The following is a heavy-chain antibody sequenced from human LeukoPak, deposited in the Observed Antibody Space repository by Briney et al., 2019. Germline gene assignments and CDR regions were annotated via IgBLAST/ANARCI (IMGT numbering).Heavy chain of an antibody. CDR2: IWYDGSNE. V-gene: IGHV3-33*01. D-gene: IGHD4-17*01. CDR3: ARASSLRTATIDY. J-gene: IGHJ4*02. CDR1: RFSFSSYG. Sequence: GGSLKLSCAASRFSFSSYGMHWVRQAPGKGLEWVAVIWYDGSNEYYADSVKGRFTVSRDNSKNTLYLQMNSLRAEDTAVYYCARASSLRTATIDYWGQGTLVTVSS.